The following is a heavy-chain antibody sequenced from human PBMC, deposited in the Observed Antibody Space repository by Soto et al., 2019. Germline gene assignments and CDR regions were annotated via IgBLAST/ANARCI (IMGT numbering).Heavy chain of an antibody. CDR2: IYHSGST. J-gene: IGHJ4*01. CDR1: GGSIGGYF. CDR3: ARGHRFCSGGSCYLWDY. V-gene: IGHV4-59*01. Sequence: QVQLQESGPGLVKPSETLSLTCAVSGGSIGGYFWSWIRQPPGKGLEWIGNIYHSGSTNYNPSLKSRVTLSVDTSKNQFSLKLSSVTAADTAMYYCARGHRFCSGGSCYLWDYWGHVTLVTVSS. D-gene: IGHD2-15*01.